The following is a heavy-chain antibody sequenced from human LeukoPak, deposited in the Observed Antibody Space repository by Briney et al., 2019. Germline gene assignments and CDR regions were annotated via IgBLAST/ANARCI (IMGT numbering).Heavy chain of an antibody. Sequence: NPSETLSLTCTVSGGSISSYYWSWIRQPPGKGLEWIGYIYYSGSTNYNPSLKSRVTISVDTSKNQFSLKLSSVTAADTAVYYCARAYYYDSSEYYFDYWGQGTLVTVSS. CDR2: IYYSGST. J-gene: IGHJ4*02. V-gene: IGHV4-59*01. CDR3: ARAYYYDSSEYYFDY. CDR1: GGSISSYY. D-gene: IGHD3-22*01.